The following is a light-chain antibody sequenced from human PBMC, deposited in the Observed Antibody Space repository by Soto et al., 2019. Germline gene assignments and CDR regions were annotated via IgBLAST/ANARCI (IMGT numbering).Light chain of an antibody. Sequence: DIQMTQSPSSLSASVGDRVTITCQASQDINNYLNWYQQKQGKAPKLLIYDASNLETGVPSRFSGSGSGTDFTFIISNLQPEDIATYYCRYLGTFGQGTRLEIK. CDR2: DAS. CDR1: QDINNY. V-gene: IGKV1-33*01. J-gene: IGKJ5*01. CDR3: RYLGT.